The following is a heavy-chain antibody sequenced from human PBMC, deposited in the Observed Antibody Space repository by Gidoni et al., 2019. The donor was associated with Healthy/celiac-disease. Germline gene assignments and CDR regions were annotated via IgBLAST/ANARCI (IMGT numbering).Heavy chain of an antibody. D-gene: IGHD3-10*01. CDR3: ARENFTMVRGEAEYYFDY. CDR2: IWYDGSNK. V-gene: IGHV3-33*01. J-gene: IGHJ4*02. CDR1: GFTFSLYG. Sequence: QVQLVESGGGVVHPGRSLRLSCAASGFTFSLYGMHGVRQATGKGLEWVAVIWYDGSNKYDADSGKGRLTISRDNSKNTLYLQMNSLRAEDTAVYYCARENFTMVRGEAEYYFDYWGQGTLVTVSS.